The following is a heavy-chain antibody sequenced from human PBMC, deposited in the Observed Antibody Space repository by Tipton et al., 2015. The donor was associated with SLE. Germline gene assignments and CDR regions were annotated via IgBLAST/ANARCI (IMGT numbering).Heavy chain of an antibody. J-gene: IGHJ4*02. CDR3: ARDRGIAVAGTTDY. CDR1: GYSISSGYY. D-gene: IGHD6-19*01. CDR2: INHSGST. V-gene: IGHV4-38-2*02. Sequence: TLSLTCAVSGYSISSGYYWGWIRQPPGKGLEWIGEINHSGSTNYNPSLKSRVTISVDTSKNQFSLKLSSVTAADTAVYYCARDRGIAVAGTTDYWGQGTLVTVSS.